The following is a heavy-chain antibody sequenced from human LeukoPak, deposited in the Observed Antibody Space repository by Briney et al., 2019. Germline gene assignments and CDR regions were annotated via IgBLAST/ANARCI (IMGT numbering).Heavy chain of an antibody. CDR3: ARQVVPAASAYYYYYMDV. Sequence: GGSLRLSCAASGFTFSSYAMSWVRQAPGKGLEWVSAISGSGGSTYYADSVKGRFTISRDNSKNTLYLQMNSLRAEDTAVYYCARQVVPAASAYYYYYMDVWGKGTTVTVSS. CDR2: ISGSGGST. D-gene: IGHD2-2*01. J-gene: IGHJ6*03. CDR1: GFTFSSYA. V-gene: IGHV3-23*01.